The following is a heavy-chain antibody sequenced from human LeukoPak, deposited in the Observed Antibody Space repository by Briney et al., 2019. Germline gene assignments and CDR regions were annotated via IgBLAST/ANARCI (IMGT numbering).Heavy chain of an antibody. V-gene: IGHV4-61*02. J-gene: IGHJ5*02. Sequence: TLSLTCTVSGGSISSGSYYWRWIRQPAGKGLEWIGRIYTSGSTNYNPSLKSRVTISVDTSKNQFSLKLSSVTAADTAVYYCAREDDSSGYYPFDPWGQGTLVTVSS. CDR2: IYTSGST. CDR1: GGSISSGSYY. D-gene: IGHD3-22*01. CDR3: AREDDSSGYYPFDP.